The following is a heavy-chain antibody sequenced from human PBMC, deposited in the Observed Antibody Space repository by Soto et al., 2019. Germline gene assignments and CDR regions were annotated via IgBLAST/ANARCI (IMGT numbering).Heavy chain of an antibody. CDR3: RSRTSLSDY. Sequence: VQLQESGPGLVKPSQTLSLTCTVSGGSISSDDSYWSWIRQAPGKGLEWVSAISGSGGSTYYADSVKGRFTISRDNSKNTLYLQMNSLRAEDTAVYYCRSRTSLSDYWGQGTLVTVSS. CDR2: ISGSGGST. D-gene: IGHD3-16*02. CDR1: GGSISSDDSY. V-gene: IGHV3-23*01. J-gene: IGHJ4*02.